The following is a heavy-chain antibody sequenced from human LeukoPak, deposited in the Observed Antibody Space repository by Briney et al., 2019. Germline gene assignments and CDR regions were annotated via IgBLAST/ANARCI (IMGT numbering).Heavy chain of an antibody. CDR1: GGSISSGDYY. D-gene: IGHD3-3*01. CDR2: IYTSGST. CDR3: AADFWSPFDY. Sequence: PSETLSLTCTVSGGSISSGDYYWSWIRQPAGKGLEWIGRIYTSGSTNYNPSLKSRVTISVDTSKNQFSLKLSSVTAADTAVYYCAADFWSPFDYWGQGTLVTVSS. J-gene: IGHJ4*02. V-gene: IGHV4-61*02.